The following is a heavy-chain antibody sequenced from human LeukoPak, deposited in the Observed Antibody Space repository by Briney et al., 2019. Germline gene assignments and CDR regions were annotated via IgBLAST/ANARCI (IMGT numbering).Heavy chain of an antibody. V-gene: IGHV4-4*07. D-gene: IGHD3-10*01. Sequence: PSETLSLTCTVSGGSISSYYWSWIRQPAGKGLEWIGRIYTSGSTNYNPSLKSRATMSVDTSKNQFSLKLSSVTAADTAVYYCASSMSHVVRGAYYMDVWGKGTTVTVSS. CDR2: IYTSGST. CDR3: ASSMSHVVRGAYYMDV. CDR1: GGSISSYY. J-gene: IGHJ6*03.